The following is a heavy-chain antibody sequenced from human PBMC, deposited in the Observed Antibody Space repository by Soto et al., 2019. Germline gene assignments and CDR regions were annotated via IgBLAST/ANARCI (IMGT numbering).Heavy chain of an antibody. Sequence: WRSLRLSFSPSAFTFSNYSMNCNRQSTGKGLAWLSPISSCASYISYAGSVQGRFTLDTGNAKSTMCPHMNSLRAEDTAVYYGATDKSIGVDGSLDVWGQGPTVTVSS. CDR3: ATDKSIGVDGSLDV. V-gene: IGHV3-21*01. CDR1: AFTFSNYS. CDR2: ISSCASYI. J-gene: IGHJ6*02. D-gene: IGHD6-19*01.